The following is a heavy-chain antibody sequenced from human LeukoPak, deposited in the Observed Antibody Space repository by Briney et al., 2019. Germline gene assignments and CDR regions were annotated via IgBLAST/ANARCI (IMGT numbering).Heavy chain of an antibody. J-gene: IGHJ5*02. CDR1: GYTFTGYY. CDR2: INPNSGGT. CDR3: AIKRISSSGGNWFDP. Sequence: GASVKVSCKASGYTFTGYYMHWVRQAPGQGLEWMGWINPNSGGTNCAQKFQGRVTMTRDTSISTAYMELSRLRSDDTAVYHCAIKRISSSGGNWFDPWGQGTLVTVSS. V-gene: IGHV1-2*02. D-gene: IGHD6-6*01.